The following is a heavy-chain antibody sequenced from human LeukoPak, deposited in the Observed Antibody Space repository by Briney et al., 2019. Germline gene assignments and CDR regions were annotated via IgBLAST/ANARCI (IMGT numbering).Heavy chain of an antibody. D-gene: IGHD5-12*01. CDR2: IKSKTDGGTT. CDR3: AKDWWNGYDAIDY. V-gene: IGHV3-15*01. J-gene: IGHJ4*02. Sequence: GGSLRLSCAASGFTFSNAWMSWVRQAPGKGLEWVGRIKSKTDGGTTDYAAPVKGRFTISRDDSKNTLSLQMSSLKTEDTAVYYCAKDWWNGYDAIDYWGQGTLVTVSS. CDR1: GFTFSNAW.